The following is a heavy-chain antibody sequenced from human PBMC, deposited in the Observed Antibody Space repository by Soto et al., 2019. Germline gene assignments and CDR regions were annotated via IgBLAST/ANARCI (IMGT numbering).Heavy chain of an antibody. Sequence: PRASVKVSCKASGYTFTSYSIQWVRQAPGQRLEWMGWINAGNGNTKYSQKFQDRVTITRDTSASTAYLDLTSLRFEDTAVYYCAREHDSRTAYPFDYWGQGTLVTVSS. D-gene: IGHD2-21*02. J-gene: IGHJ4*02. CDR1: GYTFTSYS. CDR2: INAGNGNT. V-gene: IGHV1-3*01. CDR3: AREHDSRTAYPFDY.